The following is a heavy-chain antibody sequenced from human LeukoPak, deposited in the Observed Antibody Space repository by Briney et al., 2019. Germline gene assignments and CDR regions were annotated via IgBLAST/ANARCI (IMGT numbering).Heavy chain of an antibody. CDR2: IHYSGST. J-gene: IGHJ3*02. CDR3: ARPPRHDFDDSRVHDAFDI. D-gene: IGHD2-15*01. V-gene: IGHV4-39*01. Sequence: SETLSLTCTVSGGSISSSSYYWGWIRQPPGKGLEWIGSIHYSGSTNYNPSLKSRVTTSVDTSKNQFSLKLSSVTAADTAVYYCARPPRHDFDDSRVHDAFDIWGQGTMVTVSS. CDR1: GGSISSSSYY.